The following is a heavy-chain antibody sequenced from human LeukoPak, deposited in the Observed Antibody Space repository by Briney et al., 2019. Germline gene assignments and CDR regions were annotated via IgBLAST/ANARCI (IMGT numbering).Heavy chain of an antibody. CDR3: ARRQYSGYHVHYGMDV. CDR2: ISAYNGNT. D-gene: IGHD5-12*01. V-gene: IGHV1-18*04. CDR1: GYTFTSYG. J-gene: IGHJ6*04. Sequence: ASVKVSRMASGYTFTSYGISWVRQAPGQGLEWMGWISAYNGNTNYAQKLQGRVTMTTDTSTSTAYMELRSLRSDDTAVYYCARRQYSGYHVHYGMDVWGKGTTVTVSS.